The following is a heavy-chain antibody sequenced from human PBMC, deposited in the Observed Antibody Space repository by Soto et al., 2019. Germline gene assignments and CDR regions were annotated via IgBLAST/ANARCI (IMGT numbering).Heavy chain of an antibody. CDR1: GFTFSSYA. J-gene: IGHJ6*02. CDR2: ISYDGSNK. Sequence: QVQLVESGGGVVQPGRSLRLSCAASGFTFSSYAMHWVRQAPGKGLEWVAVISYDGSNKYYADSVKGRFTISRDNSKNTLYLQMNSLRAEDTAVYYCAREKVPLGASTGYGMDVWGQGTTVTVSS. D-gene: IGHD7-27*01. CDR3: AREKVPLGASTGYGMDV. V-gene: IGHV3-30-3*01.